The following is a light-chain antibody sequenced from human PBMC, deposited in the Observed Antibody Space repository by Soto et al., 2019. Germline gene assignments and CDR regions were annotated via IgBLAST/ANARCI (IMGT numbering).Light chain of an antibody. J-gene: IGKJ1*01. CDR1: KDISDV. V-gene: IGKV1-39*01. CDR2: DAX. CDR3: QQGYSTPQT. Sequence: DIQMTQSPSALSXXXXXXXXXXXXASKDISDVLNWYQQQPGRAPKVLIYDAXSFQTGVLPRFSGSGSGTDFTLTISSLQPEDFATYYCQQGYSTPQTFGQGTKVDI.